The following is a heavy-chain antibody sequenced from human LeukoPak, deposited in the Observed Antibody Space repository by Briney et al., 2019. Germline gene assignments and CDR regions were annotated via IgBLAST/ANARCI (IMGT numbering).Heavy chain of an antibody. J-gene: IGHJ4*02. Sequence: GASVKVSCTASGYTFTSYGISWVRQAPGQGLEWMGWISAYNGNTNYAQNLQGRVTMTTDTSTSTAYMELRSLRSDDTAVYYCSRDLPYSSSWESIDYWGQGTLVTVSS. CDR2: ISAYNGNT. D-gene: IGHD6-13*01. V-gene: IGHV1-18*01. CDR3: SRDLPYSSSWESIDY. CDR1: GYTFTSYG.